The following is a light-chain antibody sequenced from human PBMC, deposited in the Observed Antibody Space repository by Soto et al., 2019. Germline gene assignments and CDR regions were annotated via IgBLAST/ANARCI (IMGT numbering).Light chain of an antibody. CDR3: QHYYSTPYT. CDR1: QSVSSN. J-gene: IGKJ2*01. Sequence: EVVMTQSPSSLSVSPGDRATLSCRASQSVSSNLDWYQQKPGQAPRLLIYGASTRATGIPTRFSGSGSGTEFTLTISSLQSEDSATYYCQHYYSTPYTFGRGTKLEIK. V-gene: IGKV3-15*01. CDR2: GAS.